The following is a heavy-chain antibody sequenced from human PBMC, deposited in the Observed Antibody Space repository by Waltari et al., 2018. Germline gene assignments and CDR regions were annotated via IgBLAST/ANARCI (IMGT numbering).Heavy chain of an antibody. J-gene: IGHJ4*02. CDR3: AKTTVSSYGYFDF. Sequence: HLRESGPELVKPSETVSLTCTVPGGTFSSGSSWIRQSPGKGLEWIGTAYSSGTTYYNPSLSGRATMSVDPSRKLVSLDLKHVSAADTAVYYCAKTTVSSYGYFDFWGQGMSVTVSS. CDR2: AYSSGTT. CDR1: GGTFSSGSS. D-gene: IGHD4-4*01. V-gene: IGHV4-39*01.